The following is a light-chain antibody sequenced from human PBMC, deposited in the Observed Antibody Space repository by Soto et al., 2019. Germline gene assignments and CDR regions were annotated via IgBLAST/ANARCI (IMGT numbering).Light chain of an antibody. CDR2: KAS. V-gene: IGKV1-5*03. Sequence: DIQMTQSPSSLSGSVGDRVTITCRASQTISSRLAWYQQKPGKAPKLLIYKASTLKSGFPSRFSGSGSGTEFTLTISSLQPDDFATYYCQHYNSYSEAFGQGTKVDIK. CDR1: QTISSR. CDR3: QHYNSYSEA. J-gene: IGKJ1*01.